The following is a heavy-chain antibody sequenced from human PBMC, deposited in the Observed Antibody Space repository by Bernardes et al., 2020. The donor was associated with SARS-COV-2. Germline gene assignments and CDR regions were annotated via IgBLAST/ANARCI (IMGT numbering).Heavy chain of an antibody. V-gene: IGHV1-46*01. CDR1: GYTFTSYY. CDR2: INPSGGST. J-gene: IGHJ4*02. CDR3: ASWGGRSGYGYQGSGYTI. D-gene: IGHD3-3*01. Sequence: ASVKVSCKASGYTFTSYYMHWVRQAPGQGLEWMGIINPSGGSTSYAQKFQGRVTMTRDTSTSTVYMELSSLRSEDTAVYYCASWGGRSGYGYQGSGYTIWGQGTLVTVSS.